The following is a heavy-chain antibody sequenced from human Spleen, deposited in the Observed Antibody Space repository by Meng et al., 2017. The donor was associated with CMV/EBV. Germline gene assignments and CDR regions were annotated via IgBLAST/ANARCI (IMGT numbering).Heavy chain of an antibody. V-gene: IGHV3-48*04. CDR1: GFTFNTYS. CDR3: ARVNIHWNYEDY. CDR2: ISSSGTTI. Sequence: GGSLRLSCAASGFTFNTYSMTWVRQAPGKGLEWVSYISSSGTTIHYADSVKGRFTISRDNGKNSLYLQMNSLRVEDTALYYCARVNIHWNYEDYWGQGALVTVSS. J-gene: IGHJ4*02. D-gene: IGHD1-7*01.